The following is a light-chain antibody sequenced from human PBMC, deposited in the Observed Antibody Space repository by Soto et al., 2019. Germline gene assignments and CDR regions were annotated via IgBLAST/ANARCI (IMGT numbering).Light chain of an antibody. V-gene: IGKV1-5*03. Sequence: DIQMTQSPSSLSASVGVRVNITCRGSQIINTWLAWYQQKPGKAPKLLIYRASNLVNGVPSRFSGSGSGTEFTLTISSLQPDDFSIYYCQQYETYSGTFGPGTKVDL. CDR3: QQYETYSGT. J-gene: IGKJ3*01. CDR2: RAS. CDR1: QIINTW.